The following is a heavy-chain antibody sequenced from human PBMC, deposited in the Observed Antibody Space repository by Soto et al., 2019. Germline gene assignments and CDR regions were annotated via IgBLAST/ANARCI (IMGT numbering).Heavy chain of an antibody. J-gene: IGHJ6*02. CDR3: ARGSGPSYGSGSPYGMDV. D-gene: IGHD3-10*01. CDR1: GGSFSGYY. V-gene: IGHV4-34*01. CDR2: INHSGST. Sequence: QVQLQQWGAGLLKPSETLSLTCAVYGGSFSGYYWSWIRQPPGKGLEWIGEINHSGSTNYNPSLKSRVTISVDTSKNQFSLKLSSVTAADTAVYYCARGSGPSYGSGSPYGMDVWGQGTTVTVSS.